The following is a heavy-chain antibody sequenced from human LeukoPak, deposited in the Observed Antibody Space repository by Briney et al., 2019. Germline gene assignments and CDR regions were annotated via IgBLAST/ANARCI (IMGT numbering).Heavy chain of an antibody. CDR2: ISGSGGST. CDR3: AKDETEVGIVVVVAATRGAAYNWFDP. CDR1: GFTFSSYA. Sequence: GGSLRLSCAASGFTFSSYAMSWVRQAPGKGLEWVSAISGSGGSTYYADSVKGRFTISRDNSKNTLYLQMNSLRAEDTAVYYCAKDETEVGIVVVVAATRGAAYNWFDPWGQGTLVTVSS. V-gene: IGHV3-23*01. J-gene: IGHJ5*02. D-gene: IGHD2-15*01.